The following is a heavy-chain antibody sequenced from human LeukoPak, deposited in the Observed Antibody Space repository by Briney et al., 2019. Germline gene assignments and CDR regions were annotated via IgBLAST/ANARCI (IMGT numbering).Heavy chain of an antibody. CDR3: ARTNYGRMYWYFDL. CDR1: GGSISTDNW. J-gene: IGHJ2*01. CDR2: VYHGGST. V-gene: IGHV4-4*02. Sequence: SETLSLTCALSGGSISTDNWWSWIRQPPGKGLEWIAEVYHGGSTNHNPSLKSRVTISLDKSKNQFSLKLSSVTAADTAVYYCARTNYGRMYWYFDLWGRGPLVTVSS. D-gene: IGHD3-10*01.